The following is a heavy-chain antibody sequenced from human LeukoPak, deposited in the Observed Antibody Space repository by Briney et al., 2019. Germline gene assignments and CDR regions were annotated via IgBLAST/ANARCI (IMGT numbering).Heavy chain of an antibody. CDR1: VFSFSSYS. Sequence: GGSLRLSCAASVFSFSSYSMNWVRQAPGKGLEWVSYISSGSITIYYADSVKGRFTISRGNAKNSLYLQVNSLRDEDPAVYYCARMTYYYGSSGYSAFEYWGQGTLVTVSS. D-gene: IGHD3-22*01. V-gene: IGHV3-48*02. J-gene: IGHJ4*02. CDR2: ISSGSITI. CDR3: ARMTYYYGSSGYSAFEY.